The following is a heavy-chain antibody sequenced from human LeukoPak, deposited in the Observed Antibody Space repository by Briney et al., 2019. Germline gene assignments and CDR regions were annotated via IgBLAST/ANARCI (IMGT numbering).Heavy chain of an antibody. CDR3: ARVISSSWSRPYYYYYGMDV. CDR2: INTNTGNP. CDR1: GYTFTSYA. V-gene: IGHV7-4-1*02. Sequence: ASVKVSCKASGYTFTSYAMNWVRQAPGQGLGWMGWINTNTGNPTYAQGFTGRFVFSLDTSVSTAYLQISSLKAEDTAVYYCARVISSSWSRPYYYYYGMDVWGQGTTVTVSS. J-gene: IGHJ6*02. D-gene: IGHD6-13*01.